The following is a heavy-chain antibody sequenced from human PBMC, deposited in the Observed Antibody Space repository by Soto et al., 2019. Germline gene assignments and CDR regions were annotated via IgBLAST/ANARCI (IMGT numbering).Heavy chain of an antibody. CDR3: ARASLVRGVMYDY. D-gene: IGHD3-10*01. CDR2: IYYSGST. Sequence: SETLSLTCTVSGGSVSSGSYYWSWIRQPPGKGLEWIGYIYYSGSTNYNPSLKSRVTISVDTSKNQFSLKLSSVTAADAAVYYCARASLVRGVMYDYWGQGTRGTV. CDR1: GGSVSSGSYY. J-gene: IGHJ4*02. V-gene: IGHV4-61*01.